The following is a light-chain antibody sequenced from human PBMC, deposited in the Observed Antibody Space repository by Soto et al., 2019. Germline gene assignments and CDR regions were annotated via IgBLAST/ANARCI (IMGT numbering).Light chain of an antibody. J-gene: IGKJ1*01. CDR3: QKYNSAPWT. CDR2: AAS. Sequence: DIQMTRSPSSLSASVGDRVTITCRASQGISNYLAWYQQKPGKVPKLLIYAASTLQSGVTSRFSGSGSGTDFTLTISSLQPEDGATYYCQKYNSAPWTFGQGTKVEIK. V-gene: IGKV1-27*01. CDR1: QGISNY.